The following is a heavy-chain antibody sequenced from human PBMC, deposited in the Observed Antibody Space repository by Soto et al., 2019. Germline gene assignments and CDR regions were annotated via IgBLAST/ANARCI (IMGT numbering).Heavy chain of an antibody. CDR3: VKRGRNWGAFDF. D-gene: IGHD7-27*01. CDR2: IGGTDGDSDGVP. V-gene: IGHV3-23*01. Sequence: VQLLESGGDLVQPGGSLRLSCVASGFILNNYAMSWVRQAPGKGLEWVSTIGGTDGDSDGVPWYEDSVKGRFTISRDSSANTLFLHMDNLRXXDSAXXXXVKRGRNWGAFDFWGQGTTVVVSS. CDR1: GFILNNYA. J-gene: IGHJ3*01.